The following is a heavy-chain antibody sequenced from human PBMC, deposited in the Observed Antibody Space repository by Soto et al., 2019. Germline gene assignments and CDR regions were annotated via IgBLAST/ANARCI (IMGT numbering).Heavy chain of an antibody. J-gene: IGHJ4*02. CDR2: IYYSGST. V-gene: IGHV4-39*01. Sequence: QVQLQESGPGLVKPSETLSLTCTVSGDSISGTKYYWGWIRQPPGKGLEWIGSIYYSGSTYYNPSLNRRVTISVNTSTIHFSLTLISVTAADTALYFCARQSSHTSDYFDYWGQGILVTVSS. CDR3: ARQSSHTSDYFDY. CDR1: GDSISGTKYY. D-gene: IGHD3-22*01.